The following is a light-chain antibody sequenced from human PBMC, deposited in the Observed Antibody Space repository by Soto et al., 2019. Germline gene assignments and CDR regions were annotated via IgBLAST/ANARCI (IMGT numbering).Light chain of an antibody. Sequence: QSVLTQPPSASGSPGQSVTVSCTGTSRDVGAYSSVAWYQQHPGKAPKLIIYEVTKRPSGVPDRFSGARSGNTAFLTVSGLQAEDEADYYCSAHAGSNNYVFGTGTKVTVL. V-gene: IGLV2-8*01. CDR2: EVT. CDR3: SAHAGSNNYV. J-gene: IGLJ1*01. CDR1: SRDVGAYSS.